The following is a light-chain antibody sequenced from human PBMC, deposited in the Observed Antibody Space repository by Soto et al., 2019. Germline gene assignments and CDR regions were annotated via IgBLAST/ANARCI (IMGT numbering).Light chain of an antibody. CDR2: DAS. CDR1: QDISTL. Sequence: DIRMTQSPSSLSASVGDRVIITCQANQDISTLLNWFQQKPGKAPKLLISDASILESGVPSRVSGSGSGTDFIFTITSLQPEDIATYYCQQYDNLPLTFGGGTKVEIK. J-gene: IGKJ4*01. V-gene: IGKV1-33*01. CDR3: QQYDNLPLT.